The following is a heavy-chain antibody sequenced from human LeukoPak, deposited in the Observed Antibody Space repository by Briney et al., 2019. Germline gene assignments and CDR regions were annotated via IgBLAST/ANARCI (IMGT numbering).Heavy chain of an antibody. CDR3: SRQGAYCGGDCDINWFDP. V-gene: IGHV3-73*01. CDR2: ITSKNNSYAT. J-gene: IGHJ5*02. Sequence: GGSLRLSCAASGFTFSGSAMHWVRQASGKGLEWVGRITSKNNSYATAYAASVKGRFTISRDDSKNTAYLQMNSLKPEDTAIYYCSRQGAYCGGDCDINWFDPWGQGTLVTVSS. D-gene: IGHD2-21*02. CDR1: GFTFSGSA.